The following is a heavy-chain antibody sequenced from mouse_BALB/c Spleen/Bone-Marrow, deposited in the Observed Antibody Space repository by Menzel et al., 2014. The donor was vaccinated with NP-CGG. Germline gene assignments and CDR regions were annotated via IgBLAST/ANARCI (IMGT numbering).Heavy chain of an antibody. Sequence: EVKLMESGGGLVQPGGSLKLSCAASGFTFNSNTMSWVRQTPEKRLEWVAHITDGGSATYYLDTVKGRFTISRDSAKNTLYLQMSSLKSEDTAMYYCTKPRYPFYAMDSWGQGTSVTVSS. CDR2: ITDGGSAT. V-gene: IGHV5-12-2*01. D-gene: IGHD2-14*01. CDR1: GFTFNSNT. CDR3: TKPRYPFYAMDS. J-gene: IGHJ4*01.